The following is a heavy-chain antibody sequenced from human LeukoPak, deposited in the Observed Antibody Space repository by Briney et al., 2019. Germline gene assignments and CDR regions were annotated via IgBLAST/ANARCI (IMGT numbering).Heavy chain of an antibody. CDR3: ARDQDGSGSPQGLGY. CDR1: GYTFTSYY. Sequence: ASVKVSCKASGYTFTSYYMHWVRQAPGQGLEWMGKINPSGGSTSYAQKFQGRVTMTRDTSTSTVYMELSSLRSEDTAVYYCARDQDGSGSPQGLGYWGQGTLVTVSS. D-gene: IGHD3-10*01. J-gene: IGHJ4*02. CDR2: INPSGGST. V-gene: IGHV1-46*01.